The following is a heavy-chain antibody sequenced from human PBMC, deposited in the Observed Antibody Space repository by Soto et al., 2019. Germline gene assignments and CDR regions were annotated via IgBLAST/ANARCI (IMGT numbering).Heavy chain of an antibody. D-gene: IGHD2-15*01. CDR2: INPNSGDT. CDR3: ARDGVALGFDP. V-gene: IGHV1-2*02. Sequence: ASVKVSCKASGYSFTGYYIYWVRQAPGQGLEWMGYINPNSGDTRYAQDLQGRVTMTRDTSINTASMELRRLTSDDTAVYYCARDGVALGFDPWGQGTLVTVSS. J-gene: IGHJ5*02. CDR1: GYSFTGYY.